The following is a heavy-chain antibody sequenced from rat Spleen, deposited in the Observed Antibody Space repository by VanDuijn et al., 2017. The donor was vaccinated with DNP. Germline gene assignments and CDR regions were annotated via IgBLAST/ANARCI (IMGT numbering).Heavy chain of an antibody. CDR3: ARYAPSASYAMDA. V-gene: IGHV5-58*01. D-gene: IGHD2-1*01. Sequence: EVQLVETGGGLVQPGRSLKLSCVASGFTFSSYWMYWIRQVPGKGLEWVASIISSGGSTSYPDSVKGRFTISRDNAKNTLSLQMNSLRSEDTATYYCARYAPSASYAMDAWGQGTSVTVSS. J-gene: IGHJ4*01. CDR2: IISSGGST. CDR1: GFTFSSYW.